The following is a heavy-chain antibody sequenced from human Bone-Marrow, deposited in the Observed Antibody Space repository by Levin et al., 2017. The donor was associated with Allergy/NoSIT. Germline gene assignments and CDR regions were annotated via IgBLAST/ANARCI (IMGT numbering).Heavy chain of an antibody. Sequence: GESLKISCIGSGFKFNDYAMNWVRQAPGKGLEWVSVISAGFGSSTYYADSVKGRFIISRDRSTNTLYLQMNSLRADDTAVYYCARGGSCTSTSCDHSYYYYYGIDVWGQGTTVTVSS. CDR2: ISAGFGSST. D-gene: IGHD2-2*03. CDR1: GFKFNDYA. J-gene: IGHJ6*02. V-gene: IGHV3-23*01. CDR3: ARGGSCTSTSCDHSYYYYYGIDV.